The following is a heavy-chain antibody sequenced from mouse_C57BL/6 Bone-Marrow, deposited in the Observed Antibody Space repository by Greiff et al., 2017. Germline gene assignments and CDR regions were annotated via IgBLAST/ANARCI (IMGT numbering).Heavy chain of an antibody. D-gene: IGHD2-1*01. CDR2: ISYDGSN. V-gene: IGHV3-6*01. Sequence: ESGPGLVKPSQSLSLTCSVTGYSITSGYYWNWIRQFPGNKLEWMGYISYDGSNNYNPSLKNRISITRDTSKNQFFLKLNSVTTEDTATYYCAREGYGNYFDYWGQGTTLTVSS. CDR3: AREGYGNYFDY. CDR1: GYSITSGYY. J-gene: IGHJ2*01.